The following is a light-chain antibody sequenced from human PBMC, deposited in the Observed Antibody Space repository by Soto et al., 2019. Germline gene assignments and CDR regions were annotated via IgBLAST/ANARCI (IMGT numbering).Light chain of an antibody. V-gene: IGKV3-11*01. CDR3: HQRVNWPLPWT. Sequence: EIVFTQSQATLSLSPGDRATLSGRASQTVGNYLAWYQQKPGQVPRLLIYNASNRATGVPVRFSGSGSGTEFTLSVRSLEPEDFTVYYCHQRVNWPLPWTFGQGAKVEI. J-gene: IGKJ1*01. CDR1: QTVGNY. CDR2: NAS.